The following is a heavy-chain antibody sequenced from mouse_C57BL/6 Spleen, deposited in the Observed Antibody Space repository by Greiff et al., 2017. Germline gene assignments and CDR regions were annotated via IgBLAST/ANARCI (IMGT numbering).Heavy chain of an antibody. CDR2: LDPSDSYT. CDR1: GYTFTSYW. Sequence: QVQLQQPGAELVKPGASVKLSCKASGYTFTSYWMHWVKQRPGQGLEWIGELDPSDSYTNYNQKFKGKSTLTVDKSSSTAYMQLSSLTSEDSAVYYCARRIYDGYYEVGYFDDWGQGTTRTVSS. D-gene: IGHD2-3*01. CDR3: ARRIYDGYYEVGYFDD. V-gene: IGHV1-69*01. J-gene: IGHJ2*01.